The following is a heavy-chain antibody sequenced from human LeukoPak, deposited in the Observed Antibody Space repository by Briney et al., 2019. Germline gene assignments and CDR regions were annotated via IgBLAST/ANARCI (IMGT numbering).Heavy chain of an antibody. D-gene: IGHD3/OR15-3a*01. Sequence: SETLSLTCTVSGGSISSYYWSWIRQPPGKGLEWIGYTYYSGSTNYNPSLKSRVTISVDTSKNQFSLKLSSVTAADTAVYYCARQTGSGLFILPGGQGTLVTVSS. V-gene: IGHV4-59*08. J-gene: IGHJ4*02. CDR1: GGSISSYY. CDR2: TYYSGST. CDR3: ARQTGSGLFILP.